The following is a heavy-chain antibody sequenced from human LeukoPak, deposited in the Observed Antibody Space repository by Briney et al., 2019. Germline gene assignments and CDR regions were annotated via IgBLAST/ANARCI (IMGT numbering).Heavy chain of an antibody. D-gene: IGHD6-25*01. Sequence: GGSLRLSCAASGFAVISNYMSWVRQAPGKGLEWVSVLYSDGSTYYLDSVKGRFTISRDNSKNTLSLQMNNLRAEDTAVYYCATASYSGWTASHDYWGQGTLVTVSS. V-gene: IGHV3-66*01. J-gene: IGHJ4*02. CDR3: ATASYSGWTASHDY. CDR2: LYSDGST. CDR1: GFAVISNY.